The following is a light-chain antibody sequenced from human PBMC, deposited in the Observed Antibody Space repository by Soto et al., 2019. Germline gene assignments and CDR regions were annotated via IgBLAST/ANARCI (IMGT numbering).Light chain of an antibody. CDR1: DSNIGSNT. CDR2: ANF. J-gene: IGLJ2*01. Sequence: QSVLTQAPSASGTPGQSVTISCSGSDSNIGSNTVNWYQQLPGMAPKLLIYANFQRSSGVPDRFSASKSCTSASLAISGLQSEDEAQYYCAVWDDGLSGWVFGGGTKLTVL. V-gene: IGLV1-44*01. CDR3: AVWDDGLSGWV.